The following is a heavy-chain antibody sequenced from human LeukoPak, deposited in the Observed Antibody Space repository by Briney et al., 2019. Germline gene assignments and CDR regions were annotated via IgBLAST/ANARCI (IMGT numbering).Heavy chain of an antibody. CDR3: AKYIGRSGSYWFDP. V-gene: IGHV3-23*01. J-gene: IGHJ5*02. Sequence: PGGSLRLSCAASGFTFSNYIMNWVRQAPGKGLEWVSAISGSGGSTYYADSVKGRFTISRDNSKNTLYLQMNSLRAEDTAVYYCAKYIGRSGSYWFDPWGQGTLVTVSS. D-gene: IGHD1-26*01. CDR2: ISGSGGST. CDR1: GFTFSNYI.